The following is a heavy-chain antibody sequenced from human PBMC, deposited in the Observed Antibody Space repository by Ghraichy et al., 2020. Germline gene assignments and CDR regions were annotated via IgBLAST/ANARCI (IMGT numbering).Heavy chain of an antibody. CDR3: ARDFQSHGYDYGMDV. V-gene: IGHV4-4*07. CDR2: IYTSGST. CDR1: GGSISSYY. Sequence: SETLSLTCTVSGGSISSYYWSWIRQPAGKGLEWIGRIYTSGSTNYNPSLKSRVTMSVDTSKNQFSLKLSSVTAADTAVYYCARDFQSHGYDYGMDVWGQGTTVTVSS. J-gene: IGHJ6*02.